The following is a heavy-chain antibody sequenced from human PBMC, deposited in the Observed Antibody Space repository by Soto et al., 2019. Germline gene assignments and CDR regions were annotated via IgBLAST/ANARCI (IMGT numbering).Heavy chain of an antibody. CDR3: ARDVSESPITRAPPRYGMDV. Sequence: QVQLVQSGAEVKKPGASVKVSCKASGYTFTSYYMHWVRQAPGQGLEWMGIINPSGGSTSYEQKSQGRVTMTRDTSTSTVYMELSSLRSEDTAVYYCARDVSESPITRAPPRYGMDVWGQGTTVTVSS. CDR2: INPSGGST. J-gene: IGHJ6*02. V-gene: IGHV1-46*01. D-gene: IGHD1-20*01. CDR1: GYTFTSYY.